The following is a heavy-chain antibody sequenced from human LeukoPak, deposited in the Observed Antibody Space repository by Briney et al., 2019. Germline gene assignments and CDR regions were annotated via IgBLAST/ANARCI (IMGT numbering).Heavy chain of an antibody. CDR1: GGSISSGGYS. D-gene: IGHD3-22*01. CDR2: IYHSGST. Sequence: SQTLSLTCAASGGSISSGGYSWSCIRQPPGKGLEWIGYIYHSGSTYYNPSLKSRVTISVDRSKNQCSLKLSSVTAADTAVYYCARGSSGYNWFDPWGQGTLVTVSS. CDR3: ARGSSGYNWFDP. J-gene: IGHJ5*02. V-gene: IGHV4-30-2*01.